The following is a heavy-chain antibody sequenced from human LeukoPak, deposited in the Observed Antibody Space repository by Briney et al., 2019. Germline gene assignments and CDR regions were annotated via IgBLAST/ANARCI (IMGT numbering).Heavy chain of an antibody. J-gene: IGHJ5*02. D-gene: IGHD3-9*01. Sequence: ASVKVSCKASGYTFTSYGISWVRQAPGQGLEWMGWISAYNGNTNYAQKLQSRVTMTTDTSTSTAYMELRSLRSDDTAVYYCARVLGVLRYLGSVGPFDPWGQGTLVTVSS. CDR2: ISAYNGNT. CDR1: GYTFTSYG. CDR3: ARVLGVLRYLGSVGPFDP. V-gene: IGHV1-18*01.